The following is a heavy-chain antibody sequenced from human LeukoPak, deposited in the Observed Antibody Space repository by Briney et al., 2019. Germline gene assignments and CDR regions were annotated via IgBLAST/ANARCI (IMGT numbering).Heavy chain of an antibody. CDR3: VRVWLGDRASECYYYGMDV. CDR1: GGSFSGYY. D-gene: IGHD3-10*01. V-gene: IGHV4-34*01. J-gene: IGHJ6*02. Sequence: SETLSLTCAVYGGSFSGYYWSWIRQPPGKGLEWIGEINHSGSTNYNPSLKSRVTISVDTSKNQFSLKLTSVTAADTAVYYRVRVWLGDRASECYYYGMDVWGQGTTVTVSS. CDR2: INHSGST.